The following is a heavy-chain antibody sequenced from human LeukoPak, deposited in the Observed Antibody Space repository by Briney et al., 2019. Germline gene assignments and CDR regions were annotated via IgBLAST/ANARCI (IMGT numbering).Heavy chain of an antibody. V-gene: IGHV1-18*01. CDR2: VTSYNGDT. D-gene: IGHD3-22*01. J-gene: IGHJ3*01. Sequence: GASVKVSCKASGYTFNNYGISWVRQAPGQGLEWMGWVTSYNGDTNYAQKFHGRVTMSTDTSTSTAYMELRSLRSEDTAVYYCARDQRNYYDSSGYYEGARAFDVWGQGTMVTVSS. CDR1: GYTFNNYG. CDR3: ARDQRNYYDSSGYYEGARAFDV.